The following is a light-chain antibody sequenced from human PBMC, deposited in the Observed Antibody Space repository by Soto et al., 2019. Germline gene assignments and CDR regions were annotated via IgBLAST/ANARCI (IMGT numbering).Light chain of an antibody. CDR1: QDIRKF. CDR2: GAS. CDR3: QMCDSAHALT. V-gene: IGKV1-27*01. Sequence: DIQMTQSPSSLSASVGDRVTITCRASQDIRKFLAWYQQKAGKAPQVLIYGASTLQSRVPSRFSGSGSGTDFTLTISDLQPEDAATYYCQMCDSAHALTFGGGTKVEIK. J-gene: IGKJ4*01.